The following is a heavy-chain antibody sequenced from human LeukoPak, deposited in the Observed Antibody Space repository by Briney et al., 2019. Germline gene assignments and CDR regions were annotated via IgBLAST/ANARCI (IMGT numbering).Heavy chain of an antibody. D-gene: IGHD5-24*01. J-gene: IGHJ4*02. V-gene: IGHV3-7*03. CDR3: ARDRGWLQSDY. CDR1: GFTVNSNY. CDR2: INQDGSQK. Sequence: GGSLRLSCAASGFTVNSNYMIWVRQAPGKGLEWVADINQDGSQKYYRDSVKGRFTISRDNAKNSLYLEMNSLSAEDTAVYYCARDRGWLQSDYWGQGALVTVSS.